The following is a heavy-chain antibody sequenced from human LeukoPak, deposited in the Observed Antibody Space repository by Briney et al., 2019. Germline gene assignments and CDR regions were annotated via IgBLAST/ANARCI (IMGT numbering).Heavy chain of an antibody. CDR1: GGSISSSSYY. V-gene: IGHV4-39*01. CDR2: IYYSGST. CDR3: ARGSAHLGWSGYYKPDYYYYGMDV. J-gene: IGHJ6*02. Sequence: PSETLSPTCTVSGGSISSSSYYWGWIRQPPGKGLEWIGSIYYSGSTYYNPSLKSRVTISVDTSKNQFSLKLSSVTAADTAVYYCARGSAHLGWSGYYKPDYYYYGMDVWGQGTTVTVSS. D-gene: IGHD3-3*01.